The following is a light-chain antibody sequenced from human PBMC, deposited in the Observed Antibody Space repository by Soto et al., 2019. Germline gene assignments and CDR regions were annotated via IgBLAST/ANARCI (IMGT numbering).Light chain of an antibody. CDR2: NVN. Sequence: QSALTQPRSVSGSPGQSVTISCTGTSSNVGGYNYVSWYQHQTGKAPKLIIYNVNKRPSGVPDRFSGSKSGNTASLTISGLQAEDEADYYCCSYTGSSTLGVFGGGTKLTVL. CDR1: SSNVGGYNY. CDR3: CSYTGSSTLGV. J-gene: IGLJ2*01. V-gene: IGLV2-11*01.